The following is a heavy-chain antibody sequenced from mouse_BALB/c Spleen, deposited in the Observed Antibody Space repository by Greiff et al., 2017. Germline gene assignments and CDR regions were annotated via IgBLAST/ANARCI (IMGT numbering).Heavy chain of an antibody. CDR3: ARFYDYALHY. D-gene: IGHD2-4*01. J-gene: IGHJ2*01. CDR1: GYTFTSYW. Sequence: VQLVESGAELAKPGASVKMSCKASGYTFTSYWMHWVKQRPGQGLEWIGYINPSTGYTEYNQKFKGKATLTADKSSSTAYMQLSSLTSEDSAVYYCARFYDYALHYWGQGTTLTVSS. V-gene: IGHV1-7*01. CDR2: INPSTGYT.